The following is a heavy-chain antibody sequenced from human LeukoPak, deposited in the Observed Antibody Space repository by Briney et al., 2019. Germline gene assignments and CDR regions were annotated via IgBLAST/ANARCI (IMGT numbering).Heavy chain of an antibody. Sequence: GASVKVSRKASGYTFTGFYMHWVRQAPGQGLEWMGWINPDSGGTNYAQRFQGRVTMTRDTSISTAYMELSRLRSDDTAVYYCAPSTPQYGDYAEYFHHWGQGTLVTVSS. CDR3: APSTPQYGDYAEYFHH. V-gene: IGHV1-2*02. CDR1: GYTFTGFY. D-gene: IGHD4-17*01. J-gene: IGHJ1*01. CDR2: INPDSGGT.